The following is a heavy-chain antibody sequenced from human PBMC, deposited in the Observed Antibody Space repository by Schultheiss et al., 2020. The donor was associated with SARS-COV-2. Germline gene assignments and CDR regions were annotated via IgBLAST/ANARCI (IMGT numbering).Heavy chain of an antibody. CDR2: IYYSGST. D-gene: IGHD2-2*01. Sequence: SETLSLTCTVSGGSISSYYWSWIRQPPGKGLEWIGYIYYSGSTNYNPSLKSRVTISVDRSKNQFSLKLSSVTAADTAVYYCARGVVVPAAHNYYMDVWGKGTTVTVSS. CDR3: ARGVVVPAAHNYYMDV. CDR1: GGSISSYY. J-gene: IGHJ6*03. V-gene: IGHV4-59*12.